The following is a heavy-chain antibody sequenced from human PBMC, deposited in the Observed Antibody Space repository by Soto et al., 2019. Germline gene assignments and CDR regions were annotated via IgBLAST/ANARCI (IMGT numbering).Heavy chain of an antibody. Sequence: QVQLQESGPGLVKPSQTLSLTCTVSGGSISSGGYYWSWIRQHPGNGLEWIGYIYYSGSTYYNPSPTTRLIISVDTPKNQSPIKLSSVTAANTAVYYCARAKQSIAAAENWFDPWGQGTMVTVSS. CDR2: IYYSGST. V-gene: IGHV4-31*03. CDR3: ARAKQSIAAAENWFDP. D-gene: IGHD6-13*01. J-gene: IGHJ5*02. CDR1: GGSISSGGYY.